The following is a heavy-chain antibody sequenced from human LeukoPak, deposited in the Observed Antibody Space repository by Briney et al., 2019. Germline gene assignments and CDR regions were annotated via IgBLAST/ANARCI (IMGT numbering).Heavy chain of an antibody. J-gene: IGHJ4*02. CDR2: IKQDGSEK. V-gene: IGHV3-7*01. Sequence: GGSLRLSCAASGFTFSSYWMSWVRQAPGKGLEWVANIKQDGSEKYYVDSVKGRFTISRDNAKNSLYLQMNSLRAEDTAVYYCAKNYYDSSGCLYYWGQGTLVTVSS. D-gene: IGHD3-22*01. CDR1: GFTFSSYW. CDR3: AKNYYDSSGCLYY.